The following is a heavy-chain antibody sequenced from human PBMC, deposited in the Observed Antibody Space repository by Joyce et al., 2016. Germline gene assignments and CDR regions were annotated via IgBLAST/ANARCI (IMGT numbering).Heavy chain of an antibody. CDR1: GYSFTNYW. CDR3: ARHAVAVAIYGLDV. V-gene: IGHV5-51*01. Sequence: EVQLLQSGAEVKKPGESLKISCKASGYSFTNYWIGWVRQMPGKGLEWMGIIYPGDSDTRYSPSFRGQVTISADKSLNTAYLQWSSLKASDTAMYYCARHAVAVAIYGLDVWGQGTTVTVSS. CDR2: IYPGDSDT. J-gene: IGHJ6*02. D-gene: IGHD2-15*01.